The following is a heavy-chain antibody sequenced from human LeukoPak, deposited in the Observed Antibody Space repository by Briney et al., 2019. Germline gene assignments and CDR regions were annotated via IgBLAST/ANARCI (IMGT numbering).Heavy chain of an antibody. Sequence: SQTLSLTCTVSGGSLSSGGYHWLWLRHHPGRGREWLGYIYYSGSTYYNPSLKSRVTISVDTSKNQFSLKLSSVTAADTAVYYCARVFDDGSGYYSDEYFQHWGQGTLVTVSS. J-gene: IGHJ1*01. D-gene: IGHD3-22*01. CDR1: GGSLSSGGYH. CDR2: IYYSGST. V-gene: IGHV4-31*03. CDR3: ARVFDDGSGYYSDEYFQH.